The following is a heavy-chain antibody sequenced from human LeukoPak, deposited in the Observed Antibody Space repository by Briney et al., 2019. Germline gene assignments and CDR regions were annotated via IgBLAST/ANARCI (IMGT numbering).Heavy chain of an antibody. CDR2: ISGSGGST. J-gene: IGHJ4*02. D-gene: IGHD5-24*01. CDR1: GFTFSSYA. V-gene: IGHV3-23*01. CDR3: AKMATLAYYFDY. Sequence: GGSLRLSCAASGFTFSSYAMSWVRQAPGKGLEWVSAISGSGGSTYYADSVKGRFTISRDNAKNSLYLQMNSLRAEDTAVYYCAKMATLAYYFDYWGQGTLVTVSS.